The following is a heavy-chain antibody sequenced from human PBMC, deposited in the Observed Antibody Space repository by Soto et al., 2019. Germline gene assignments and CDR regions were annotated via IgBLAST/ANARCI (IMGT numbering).Heavy chain of an antibody. Sequence: PGESLKISCKGSGYSFSSYWIGWVRQMPGKGLEWMGIIYPGDSDTRYSPSFQGQVTISADKSISTAYLQWSSLRASDTAMYYCARASITGYRYCSGGTCQPFDYWGRGTLVTVSS. V-gene: IGHV5-51*01. CDR2: IYPGDSDT. J-gene: IGHJ4*02. CDR1: GYSFSSYW. D-gene: IGHD2-15*01. CDR3: ARASITGYRYCSGGTCQPFDY.